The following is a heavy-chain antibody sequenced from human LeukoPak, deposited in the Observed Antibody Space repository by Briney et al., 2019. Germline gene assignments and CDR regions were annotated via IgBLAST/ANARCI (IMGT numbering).Heavy chain of an antibody. V-gene: IGHV3-30*02. J-gene: IGHJ4*02. CDR1: GFTFSNYG. CDR3: AKDLPTPYFDF. Sequence: GGSLRLSCAASGFTFSNYGMHWVRQAPGKGLEWVAFIRSDGSSKYYGDSVKGRFTISRDNSKNTLYLQVNSLRAEDTAVYYCAKDLPTPYFDFWGQGALVTVSS. CDR2: IRSDGSSK.